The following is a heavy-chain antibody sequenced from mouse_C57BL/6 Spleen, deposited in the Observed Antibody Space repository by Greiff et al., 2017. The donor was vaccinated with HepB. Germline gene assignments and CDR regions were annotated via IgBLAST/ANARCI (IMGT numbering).Heavy chain of an antibody. Sequence: VQLQQPGAELVKPGASVKVSCKDSGYTFTSYWMHWVKQRPGQGLEWIGRIHPSDSDTNYNQKFKGKATLTVDKSSSTAYVQLSSLTSEDSAVYYCSINGYYAWFAYWGQGTLVTVSA. CDR1: GYTFTSYW. V-gene: IGHV1-74*01. D-gene: IGHD2-3*01. CDR3: SINGYYAWFAY. J-gene: IGHJ3*01. CDR2: IHPSDSDT.